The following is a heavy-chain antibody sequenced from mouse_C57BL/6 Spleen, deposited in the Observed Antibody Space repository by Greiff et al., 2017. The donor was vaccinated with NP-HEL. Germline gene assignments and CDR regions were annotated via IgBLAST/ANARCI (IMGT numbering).Heavy chain of an antibody. J-gene: IGHJ1*03. CDR1: GYTFTNYW. D-gene: IGHD1-1*01. CDR3: AGHNYGSSYVGWYFDV. Sequence: VKLQESGAELVRPGASVKMSCKASGYTFTNYWIGWVKQRPGHGLEWIGDIYPGGGYTNYNEKFKGKATLTADKSSSTAYMQLSSLTSEDSAIYYCAGHNYGSSYVGWYFDVWGTGTTVTVSS. V-gene: IGHV1-63*01. CDR2: IYPGGGYT.